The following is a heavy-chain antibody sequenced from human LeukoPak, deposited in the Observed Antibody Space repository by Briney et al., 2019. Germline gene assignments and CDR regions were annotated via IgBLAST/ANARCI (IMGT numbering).Heavy chain of an antibody. D-gene: IGHD1-1*01. J-gene: IGHJ4*02. CDR2: ITSISNYI. V-gene: IGHV3-21*04. CDR3: ARDDYNTLGYNFHY. Sequence: GGSLRLSCAASGFTFSDYAMNWVRQAPGKGLEWLSSITSISNYIYYADSVKGRFTISRDNAKHSLYLQMNRLRPEDTAFYYCARDDYNTLGYNFHYRGQGTLVTVSS. CDR1: GFTFSDYA.